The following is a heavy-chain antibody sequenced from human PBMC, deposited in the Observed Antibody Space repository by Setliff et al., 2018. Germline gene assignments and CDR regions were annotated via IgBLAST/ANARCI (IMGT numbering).Heavy chain of an antibody. D-gene: IGHD3-22*01. Sequence: SETLSLTCAVSGYSISSGYYWGWIRQPPGKGLEWIGSIYHSGSTYYNPSLKSRVTISVDTSKNQFSLKLSSVTAADTAVYYCARGEAYYYDSSGYEGKYYFDYWGQGTLVTVSS. V-gene: IGHV4-38-2*01. J-gene: IGHJ4*02. CDR2: IYHSGST. CDR1: GYSISSGYY. CDR3: ARGEAYYYDSSGYEGKYYFDY.